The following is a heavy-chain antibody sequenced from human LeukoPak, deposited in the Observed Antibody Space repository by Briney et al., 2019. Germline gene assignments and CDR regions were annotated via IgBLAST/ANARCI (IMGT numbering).Heavy chain of an antibody. V-gene: IGHV4-59*01. CDR1: GGSISSYY. J-gene: IGHJ6*03. CDR2: IYYSGST. D-gene: IGHD3-3*02. Sequence: SETLSLTCTASGGSISSYYWSWIRQPPGKGLEWIGYIYYSGSTNYNPSLKSRVTISVDTSKNQFPLKLSSVTAADTAVYYCARAFYPGYYSYMAVWGKGTTVTVSS. CDR3: ARAFYPGYYSYMAV.